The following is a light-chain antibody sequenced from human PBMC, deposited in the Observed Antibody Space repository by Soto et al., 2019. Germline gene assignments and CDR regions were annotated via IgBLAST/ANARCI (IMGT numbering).Light chain of an antibody. J-gene: IGKJ4*01. CDR3: QQSYRTPLT. CDR1: QSISSD. Sequence: DIQMTQSPSSLSASVGDRVTITCRASQSISSDLNWYQQKPGKAPNLLIYAASSLQSGVPSRFSGSGSGTEFTLTINSLQPEDFATYDCQQSYRTPLTLGGGTKVEIK. CDR2: AAS. V-gene: IGKV1-39*01.